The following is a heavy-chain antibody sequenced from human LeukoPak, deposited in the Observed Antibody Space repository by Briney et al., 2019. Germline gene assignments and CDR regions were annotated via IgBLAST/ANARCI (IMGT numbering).Heavy chain of an antibody. V-gene: IGHV1-46*01. J-gene: IGHJ6*03. D-gene: IGHD2-15*01. CDR1: GYIFSMFW. CDR2: INPGRGDT. CDR3: ARDVLARGAGVVAPGLLPLMNYFGFYMDV. Sequence: GASVKVSCKTSGYIFSMFWMHWVRQAPGQGLEWMGIINPGRGDTTYAQKFQGRVSMTGDVTTNTVCMELSGVTSEDTAIYFCARDVLARGAGVVAPGLLPLMNYFGFYMDVWGKGTSVTVSS.